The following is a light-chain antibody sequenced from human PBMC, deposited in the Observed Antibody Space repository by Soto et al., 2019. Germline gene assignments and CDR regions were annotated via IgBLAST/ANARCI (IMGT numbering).Light chain of an antibody. CDR2: GAS. J-gene: IGKJ1*01. Sequence: SPPPTSLFPVEQGTLFCRASQSVRSNLAWYQQKPGQAPRLLIYGASTRATGIQARFSGSGSGTEFTLTISSRQSEDFAVYYCQQYYNLNPCRFGQGTKVEIK. CDR3: QQYYNLNPCR. CDR1: QSVRSN. V-gene: IGKV3-15*01.